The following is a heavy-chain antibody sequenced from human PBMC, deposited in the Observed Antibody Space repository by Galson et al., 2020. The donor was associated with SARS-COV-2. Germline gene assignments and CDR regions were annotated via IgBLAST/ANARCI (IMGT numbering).Heavy chain of an antibody. CDR1: GGSISSYY. V-gene: IGHV4-59*01. J-gene: IGHJ1*01. CDR2: IYYSGST. CDR3: ASLATSTKYFQH. Sequence: SETLSLTCTVSGGSISSYYWSWIRQPPGRGLEWIGYIYYSGSTNYNVSLKSRVTISVDTSMNQFSLRLNSVTAADTAVYYCASLATSTKYFQHWGQGTLVTVSS.